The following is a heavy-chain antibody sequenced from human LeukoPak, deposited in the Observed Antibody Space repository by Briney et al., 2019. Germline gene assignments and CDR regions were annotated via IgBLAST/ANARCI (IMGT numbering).Heavy chain of an antibody. CDR3: ARHGGISGVGPTEDY. V-gene: IGHV4-39*01. CDR1: GDSISSSTYY. J-gene: IGHJ4*02. CDR2: IHNAGST. D-gene: IGHD1-26*01. Sequence: SETLSLTCTVSGDSISSSTYYWGWIRQPPGQGLEWIGSIHNAGSTYCNPSLKGRVSISVDTSKAHFSLKLRSATAADTAVYYCARHGGISGVGPTEDYWGQGTLVTVSS.